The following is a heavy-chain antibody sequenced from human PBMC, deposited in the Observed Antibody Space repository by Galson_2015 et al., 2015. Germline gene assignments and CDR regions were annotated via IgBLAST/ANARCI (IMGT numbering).Heavy chain of an antibody. CDR1: GFTFSSCG. CDR2: ISDEGSIK. D-gene: IGHD3-3*01. CDR3: ARQILDYDFWSGYYPTNFDY. V-gene: IGHV3-30*03. Sequence: SLRLSCAASGFTFSSCGMHWVRQAPGKGLEWVALISDEGSIKEYADSVKGRFTISRDNAKNSLYLQMNSLGAEDTAVYYCARQILDYDFWSGYYPTNFDYWGQGTLVTVSS. J-gene: IGHJ4*02.